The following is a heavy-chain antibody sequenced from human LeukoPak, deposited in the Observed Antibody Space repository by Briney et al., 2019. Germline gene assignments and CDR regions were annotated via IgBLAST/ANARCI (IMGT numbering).Heavy chain of an antibody. V-gene: IGHV1-8*01. D-gene: IGHD3-16*02. Sequence: ASVKVSCKASGYTFTSYGINWVRQATGQGLEWMGWMNPKNGATGYAQKFQGRVTMTRDTSIGTAYMELSSLVSEDTAAHYCARMDRLSATPTTDWFDPWGQGTLVTVSS. CDR2: MNPKNGAT. J-gene: IGHJ5*02. CDR1: GYTFTSYG. CDR3: ARMDRLSATPTTDWFDP.